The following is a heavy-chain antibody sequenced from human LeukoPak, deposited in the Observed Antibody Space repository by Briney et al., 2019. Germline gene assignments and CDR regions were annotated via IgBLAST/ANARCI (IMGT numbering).Heavy chain of an antibody. J-gene: IGHJ3*02. CDR2: IWYDGSNK. Sequence: PGGSLRLSCVASEFSFSNYGIHWVRQAPGKGLEWVAVIWYDGSNKYYADSVKGRFTISRDNSKNTLYLQMNSLRAEDTAVYYCAGGSGGQADLVKWTRSTFDIWGQGTMVTVSS. CDR1: EFSFSNYG. D-gene: IGHD6-25*01. CDR3: AGGSGGQADLVKWTRSTFDI. V-gene: IGHV3-33*01.